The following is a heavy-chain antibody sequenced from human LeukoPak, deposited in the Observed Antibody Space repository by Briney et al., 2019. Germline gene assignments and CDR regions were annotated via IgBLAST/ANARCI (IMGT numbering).Heavy chain of an antibody. V-gene: IGHV1-69*05. CDR3: ARGAPARYSQGLYYFAY. Sequence: SVKVSCKASGGTFSSYAISWVRQAPGQGLEWMGRIIPIFGTANYAQKFQGRVTITTDESTSTAYMELSSLRSEDTAVYYCARGAPARYSQGLYYFAYWGQGTLVTVSS. D-gene: IGHD5-18*01. CDR1: GGTFSSYA. CDR2: IIPIFGTA. J-gene: IGHJ4*02.